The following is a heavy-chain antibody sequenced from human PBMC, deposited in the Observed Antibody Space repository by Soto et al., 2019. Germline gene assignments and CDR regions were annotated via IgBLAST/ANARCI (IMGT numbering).Heavy chain of an antibody. D-gene: IGHD3-3*01. V-gene: IGHV3-30*04. CDR3: ARGEHYDFWNGYLDY. J-gene: IGHJ4*02. CDR2: ISYDGSNE. Sequence: PGGSLRLSCEASGFTFSVYAMHWVRQTPGKGLEWVSLISYDGSNEDYADSVKGRFTISRDNSKNTVYLQMNSQRPEDTALYYCARGEHYDFWNGYLDYWGQGALVTVSS. CDR1: GFTFSVYA.